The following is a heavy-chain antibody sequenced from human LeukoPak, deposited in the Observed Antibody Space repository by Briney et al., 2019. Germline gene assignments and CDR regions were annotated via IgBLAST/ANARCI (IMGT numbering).Heavy chain of an antibody. D-gene: IGHD4-11*01. V-gene: IGHV3-11*06. CDR2: ITSSGDYT. Sequence: NSGGSLRPSCAASGFTFSDYFTTWIRQAPGKGLEWVAFITSSGDYTGYADSGKGRSPISRDNAKNSLYLQMNSLRAEDTAMYYCARDHDYTIWFDPWGQGALVTVSS. J-gene: IGHJ5*02. CDR3: ARDHDYTIWFDP. CDR1: GFTFSDYF.